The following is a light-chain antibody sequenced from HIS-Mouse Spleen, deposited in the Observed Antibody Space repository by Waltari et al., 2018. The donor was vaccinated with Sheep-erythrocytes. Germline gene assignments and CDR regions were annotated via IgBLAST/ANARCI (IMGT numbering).Light chain of an antibody. Sequence: QSALTQPRSVSGSPGQSVTISCTGTSSDGGGYNYVPWYPQHPGKAPKLMIYDVSKRPSGVPDRFSGSKSGNTASLTISGLQAEDEADYYCCSYAGSYNHVFATGTKVTVL. CDR3: CSYAGSYNHV. J-gene: IGLJ1*01. CDR2: DVS. CDR1: SSDGGGYNY. V-gene: IGLV2-11*01.